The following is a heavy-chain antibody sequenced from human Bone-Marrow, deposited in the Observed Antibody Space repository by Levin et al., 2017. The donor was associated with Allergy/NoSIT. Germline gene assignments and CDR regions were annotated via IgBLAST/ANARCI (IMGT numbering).Heavy chain of an antibody. V-gene: IGHV3-13*01. CDR3: ARSLRGRGYSGYDHYYYYYGMDV. D-gene: IGHD5-12*01. CDR1: GFTFSSYD. Sequence: LSLTCAASGFTFSSYDMHWVRQATGKGLEWVSAIGTAGDTYYPGSVKGRFTISRENAKNSLYLQMNSLRAGDTAVYYCARSLRGRGYSGYDHYYYYYGMDVWGQGTTVTVSS. J-gene: IGHJ6*02. CDR2: IGTAGDT.